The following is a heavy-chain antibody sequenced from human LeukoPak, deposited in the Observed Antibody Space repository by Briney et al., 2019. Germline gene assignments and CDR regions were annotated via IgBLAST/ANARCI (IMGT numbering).Heavy chain of an antibody. V-gene: IGHV4-59*01. CDR3: ARGKDYFDP. Sequence: SETLSLTCTVSGDSISSYYWSWIRQPPGKGLECFGYIHHSGSTNYNPSLKSRVTMSVDTSKNQLSLRLTSVTAADTAVYYCARGKDYFDPWGQGTLVTVSS. CDR2: IHHSGST. J-gene: IGHJ4*02. CDR1: GDSISSYY.